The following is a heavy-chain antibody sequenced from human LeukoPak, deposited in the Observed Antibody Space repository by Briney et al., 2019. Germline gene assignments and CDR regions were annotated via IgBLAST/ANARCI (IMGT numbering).Heavy chain of an antibody. CDR3: ARVSKLRGNYFFDL. CDR1: GGSVSMGKW. CDR2: GFHSGST. Sequence: AGTLSLTCAVSGGSVSMGKWWSWVRQPPGKGLEGIGEGFHSGSTDYNPPLESRVTMSVDTSKNQFSLTLTSVTAADTAVYFCARVSKLRGNYFFDLWGPGTLVTVSS. V-gene: IGHV4-4*01. J-gene: IGHJ4*02. D-gene: IGHD1-7*01.